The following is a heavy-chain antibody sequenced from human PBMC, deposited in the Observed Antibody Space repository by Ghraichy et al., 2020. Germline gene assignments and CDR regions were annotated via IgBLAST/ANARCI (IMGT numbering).Heavy chain of an antibody. CDR2: ISGSGGST. D-gene: IGHD6-19*01. V-gene: IGHV3-23*01. J-gene: IGHJ4*02. Sequence: GSLRLSCAASGFTFSSYAMSWVRQAPGKGLEWVSAISGSGGSTYYADSVKGRFTISRDNSKNTLYLQMNSLRAEDTAVYYCAKSPFQYSSGWYADYWGQGTLVTVSS. CDR3: AKSPFQYSSGWYADY. CDR1: GFTFSSYA.